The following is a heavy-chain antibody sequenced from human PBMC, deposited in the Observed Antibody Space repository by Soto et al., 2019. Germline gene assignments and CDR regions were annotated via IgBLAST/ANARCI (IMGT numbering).Heavy chain of an antibody. J-gene: IGHJ6*02. CDR3: GRCIQPSVPSATDV. CDR1: GYTFTSHG. Sequence: QVHLVQSGLEVRKPGASVRLSCKASGYTFTSHGISWVRQVPGQGLEWVGWISPFNGRRDIGDSFQGRVSMTTDTGSAYLEVRGLRFDDTAIYFCGRCIQPSVPSATDVWGQGTTVIVSS. CDR2: ISPFNGRR. V-gene: IGHV1-18*01. D-gene: IGHD1-1*01.